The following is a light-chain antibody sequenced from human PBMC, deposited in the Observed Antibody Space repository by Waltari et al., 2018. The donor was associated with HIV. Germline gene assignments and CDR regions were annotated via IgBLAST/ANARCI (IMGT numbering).Light chain of an antibody. J-gene: IGKJ4*01. CDR2: DAS. V-gene: IGKV3-11*01. Sequence: EIVLTQSPATLSLSPGERATLSCRASQSVSSYLAWYQEKPGQAPRLLMYDASNRATGIPARFNGSGSGTDFTLNNSSLEPEDLAVYSCQQHSSWPLTFGGGTKVEIK. CDR1: QSVSSY. CDR3: QQHSSWPLT.